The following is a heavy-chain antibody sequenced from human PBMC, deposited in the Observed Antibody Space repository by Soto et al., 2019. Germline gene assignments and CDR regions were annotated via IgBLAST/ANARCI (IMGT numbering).Heavy chain of an antibody. J-gene: IGHJ5*02. Sequence: QVQLVESGGGVVQPGRSLRLSCAASGFTFSSYGMHWVRQAPGKGLEWVAVIWYDGSNKYYADSVKGRFTISRDNSKNTRDLQMNSLRAEDTAVYYCAREGFGPRKTHDYHNWGWFDPWGQGTLVTVSS. CDR1: GFTFSSYG. V-gene: IGHV3-33*01. D-gene: IGHD4-17*01. CDR2: IWYDGSNK. CDR3: AREGFGPRKTHDYHNWGWFDP.